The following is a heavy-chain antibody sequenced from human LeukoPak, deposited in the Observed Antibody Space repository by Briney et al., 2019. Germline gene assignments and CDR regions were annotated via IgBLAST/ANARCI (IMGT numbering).Heavy chain of an antibody. CDR1: GFTFSSYG. V-gene: IGHV3-49*04. J-gene: IGHJ4*02. Sequence: GGSLRLSCAASGFTFSSYGMHWVRQAPGKGLEWVGFIRSKAYGGTTEYAASVKGRFTISRDDSKSIAYLQMNSLKTEDTAVYYCTRDPYYFDYWGQGTLVTVSS. CDR3: TRDPYYFDY. CDR2: IRSKAYGGTT.